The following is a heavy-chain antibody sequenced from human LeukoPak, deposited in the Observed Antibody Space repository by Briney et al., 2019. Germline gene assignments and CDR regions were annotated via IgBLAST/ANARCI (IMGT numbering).Heavy chain of an antibody. D-gene: IGHD3-3*01. J-gene: IGHJ4*02. Sequence: SQTLSLTSTVSGGSISSGSYYWNWIRQPAGKGLEWIGRIYTSGSTNYNPSLNSRVTISVDTSKNQFSLKLSSVTAADTAVYYCAREGRITIFGVVQEPDYWGQGTLVTVSS. CDR3: AREGRITIFGVVQEPDY. CDR1: GGSISSGSYY. CDR2: IYTSGST. V-gene: IGHV4-61*02.